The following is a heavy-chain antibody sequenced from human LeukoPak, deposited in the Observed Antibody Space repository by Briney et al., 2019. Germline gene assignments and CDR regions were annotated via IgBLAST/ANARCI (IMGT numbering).Heavy chain of an antibody. CDR3: AKSIGRESGYELYCFDF. D-gene: IGHD5-12*01. CDR1: GFNFGDYG. J-gene: IGHJ4*02. CDR2: INTGGTT. Sequence: GGSLRLSCAASGFNFGDYGMSWVRQAPGKGLEWVSGINTGGTTDYADSVKGRFTISRENSQNTLHLQINSLRAEDTAVYYCAKSIGRESGYELYCFDFWGQGTLVTVSS. V-gene: IGHV3-23*01.